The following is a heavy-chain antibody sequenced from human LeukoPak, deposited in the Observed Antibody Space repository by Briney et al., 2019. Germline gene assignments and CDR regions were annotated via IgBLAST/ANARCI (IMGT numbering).Heavy chain of an antibody. D-gene: IGHD3-3*01. CDR1: GFTFSTYA. V-gene: IGHV3-53*01. CDR3: TRELLYHYYEY. CDR2: LYDDGTT. J-gene: IGHJ4*02. Sequence: GGSLRLSCAASGFTFSTYAMSWVRQAPEKGLEWVSVLYDDGTTKYPDSVKGRFTISRDNSKNTLYLQMDSLRTEDTAVYYCTRELLYHYYEYWGQGTLITVSS.